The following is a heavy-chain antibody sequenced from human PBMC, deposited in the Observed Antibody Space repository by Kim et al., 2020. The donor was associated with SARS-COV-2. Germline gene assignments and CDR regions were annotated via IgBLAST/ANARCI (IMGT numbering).Heavy chain of an antibody. D-gene: IGHD6-13*01. CDR2: IWYDGSNK. CDR1: GFTFSSYA. CDR3: AKEGYSSSWYEVRYFQH. J-gene: IGHJ1*01. V-gene: IGHV3-33*06. Sequence: GGSLRLSCAASGFTFSSYAMHWVRQAPGKGLEWVAVIWYDGSNKYYADSVKGRFTISRDNSKNTLYLQMNSLRAEDTAVYYCAKEGYSSSWYEVRYFQHWGQGTLVTVSS.